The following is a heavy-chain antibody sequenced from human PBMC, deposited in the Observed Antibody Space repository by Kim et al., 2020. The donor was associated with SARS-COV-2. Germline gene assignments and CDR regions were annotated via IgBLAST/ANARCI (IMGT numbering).Heavy chain of an antibody. D-gene: IGHD2-2*01. J-gene: IGHJ4*02. CDR3: ASFGDLYCSSTSCYPGLFDY. Sequence: GGSLRLSCAASGFTFSSYAMSWVRQAPGKGLEWVSAISGSGGSTYYADSVKGRFTISRDNSKNTLYLQMNSLRAEDTAVYYCASFGDLYCSSTSCYPGLFDYWGQGTLVTVSS. CDR1: GFTFSSYA. CDR2: ISGSGGST. V-gene: IGHV3-23*01.